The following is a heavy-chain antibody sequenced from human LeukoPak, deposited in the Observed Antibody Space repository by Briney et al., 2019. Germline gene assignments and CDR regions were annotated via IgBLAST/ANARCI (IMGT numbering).Heavy chain of an antibody. CDR3: ARVMDYGDGWFDP. D-gene: IGHD4-17*01. CDR1: GFTVSSNY. CDR2: IDSGGST. J-gene: IGHJ5*02. V-gene: IGHV3-53*01. Sequence: GGSLRLSCAASGFTVSSNYMSWVRQAAGKGLEWVLVIDSGGSTYYADSVKGRFTISRANSKNTLYLHLDIMRPADTTVYYCARVMDYGDGWFDPWGQGTLVTVSS.